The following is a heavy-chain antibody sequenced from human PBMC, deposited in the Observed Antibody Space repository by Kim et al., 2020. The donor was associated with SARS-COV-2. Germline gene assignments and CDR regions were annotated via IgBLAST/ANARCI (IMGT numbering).Heavy chain of an antibody. CDR2: IYYSGST. CDR3: ARALYCSGGSCYWNGMDV. D-gene: IGHD2-15*01. CDR1: GGSISSSSYY. V-gene: IGHV4-39*01. Sequence: SETLSLTCTVSGGSISSSSYYWGWIRQPPGKGLEWIGSIYYSGSTYYNPSLKSRVTISVDTSKNQFSLKLSSVTAADTAVYYCARALYCSGGSCYWNGMDVWGQGTTVTVSS. J-gene: IGHJ6*02.